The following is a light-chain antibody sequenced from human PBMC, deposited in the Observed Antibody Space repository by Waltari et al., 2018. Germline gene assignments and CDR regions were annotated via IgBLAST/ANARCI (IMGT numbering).Light chain of an antibody. V-gene: IGKV3-20*01. J-gene: IGKJ1*01. CDR1: QSISKY. CDR2: AAS. CDR3: QNHERLPAT. Sequence: VVTQSPGTLSLSPGETATLSCRASQSISKYLAWYQQRPGHAPRLLIYAASTRATGVPDRFSGSGYGTDFTLTISRLEPEDFAVYYCQNHERLPATFGQGTKVEIK.